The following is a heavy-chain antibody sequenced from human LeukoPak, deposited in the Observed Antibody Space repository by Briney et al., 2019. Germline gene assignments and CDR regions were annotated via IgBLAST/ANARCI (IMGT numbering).Heavy chain of an antibody. V-gene: IGHV5-51*01. J-gene: IGHJ4*02. Sequence: GESLKTSCEGSGYSFTIYWIGWVRQMPGKGLDWMGIIYPGDSDVRYNPSFQGQVTISADKSINTAYLQWSSLKASDTAMYYCARLYRYCSGGDCYPYYFDNWGQGTLVTVSS. CDR3: ARLYRYCSGGDCYPYYFDN. D-gene: IGHD2-15*01. CDR2: IYPGDSDV. CDR1: GYSFTIYW.